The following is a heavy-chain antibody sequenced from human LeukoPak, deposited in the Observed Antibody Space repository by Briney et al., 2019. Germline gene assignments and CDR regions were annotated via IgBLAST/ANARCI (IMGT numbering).Heavy chain of an antibody. Sequence: GGSLRLSCAASGFTFSSYAMSWVRQAPGKGLEWVSAISGSGGSTYYADSVKGRFTISRDNSKNMLYLQMNSLRAEDTAVYYCAKDLRGNSVEYFQHWGQGTLVTVSS. D-gene: IGHD4-23*01. CDR3: AKDLRGNSVEYFQH. V-gene: IGHV3-23*01. J-gene: IGHJ1*01. CDR1: GFTFSSYA. CDR2: ISGSGGST.